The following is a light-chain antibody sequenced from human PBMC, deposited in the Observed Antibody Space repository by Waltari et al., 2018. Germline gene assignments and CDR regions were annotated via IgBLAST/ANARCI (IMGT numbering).Light chain of an antibody. V-gene: IGLV1-51*02. Sequence: QSVLTQPPSASAAPGQKVTISCSGSSSNIGNIYVSWYQQLPGIAPKLLISENNNHPSVIPDRFSDAKSRTSATLRITGLQTGDEADYYCRTGDIILHSGVFGGRTKLTVL. CDR3: RTGDIILHSGV. CDR1: SSNIGNIY. CDR2: ENN. J-gene: IGLJ3*02.